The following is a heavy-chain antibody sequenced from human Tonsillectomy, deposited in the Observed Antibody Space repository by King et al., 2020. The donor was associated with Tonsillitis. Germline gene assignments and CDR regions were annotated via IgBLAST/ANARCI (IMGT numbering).Heavy chain of an antibody. Sequence: VQLVESGGGLVQPGRSLSLSCAASGFTFDDYAMHWVRQAPGKGLEWVSGISWESGSIDYADSVKGRFTISRDNAKNSLYLQMNSLRAEDTALYYCAKSAYCGGDCYPYDAFDIWGQGTMVTVSS. J-gene: IGHJ3*02. CDR1: GFTFDDYA. CDR3: AKSAYCGGDCYPYDAFDI. CDR2: ISWESGSI. V-gene: IGHV3-9*01. D-gene: IGHD2-21*01.